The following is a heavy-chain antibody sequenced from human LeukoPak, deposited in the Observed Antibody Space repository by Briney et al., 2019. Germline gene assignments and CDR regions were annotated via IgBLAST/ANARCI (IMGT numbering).Heavy chain of an antibody. V-gene: IGHV3-23*01. J-gene: IGHJ4*02. CDR3: AKDSAHSYYYGSGSYYQF. CDR1: GVTFSNYA. CDR2: GSGGCDST. Sequence: QPAGSLRLSCAASGVTFSNYAMSWVRQAPGRGLEWVSAGSGGCDSTYYADSVKGRFTISRDNTRNTAYLQKSSLRAEETALYYCAKDSAHSYYYGSGSYYQFWGQGTLVTVYS. D-gene: IGHD3-10*01.